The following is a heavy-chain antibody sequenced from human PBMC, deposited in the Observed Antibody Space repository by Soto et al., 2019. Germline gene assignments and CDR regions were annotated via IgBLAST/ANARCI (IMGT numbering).Heavy chain of an antibody. Sequence: SETLSLTCTVSGGSISSSSYYWGWIRQPPGKGLEWIGSMYYSGSTYYNPSLKSRVTISVDTSKSQFSLKLSSVTAAGTAVYYCATDSSGYYYFDYWGKGTLVTVSS. CDR1: GGSISSSSYY. J-gene: IGHJ4*02. CDR3: ATDSSGYYYFDY. V-gene: IGHV4-39*01. D-gene: IGHD3-22*01. CDR2: MYYSGST.